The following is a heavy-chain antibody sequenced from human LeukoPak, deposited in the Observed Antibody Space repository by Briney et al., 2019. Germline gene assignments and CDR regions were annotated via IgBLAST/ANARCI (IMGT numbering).Heavy chain of an antibody. Sequence: GGSLGLSCAASGFTLSAYTMTWVRQTPGKGLEWVSFITASDSRTNYADSVKGRFTISRDKSKNTLYPKMNSLRAEDTAVYYCARGSSRDGYNPWGQGTLVTVSS. CDR2: ITASDSRT. J-gene: IGHJ5*02. CDR3: ARGSSRDGYNP. D-gene: IGHD5-24*01. CDR1: GFTLSAYT. V-gene: IGHV3-23*01.